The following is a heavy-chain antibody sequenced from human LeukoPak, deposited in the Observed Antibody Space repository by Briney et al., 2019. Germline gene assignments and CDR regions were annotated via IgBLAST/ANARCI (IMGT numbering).Heavy chain of an antibody. V-gene: IGHV3-30*04. CDR2: ILHDGSDK. D-gene: IGHD6-19*01. CDR1: GFFFSTYT. J-gene: IGHJ3*02. CDR3: VRDGMAGTPNAFDM. Sequence: GGSLRLSCAASGFFFSTYTMDWVRQAPGKGLEWVALILHDGSDKNSADSVKGRFTISRDNSKNTVHLQMNSLRPEDTAVYYCVRDGMAGTPNAFDMWGQGTMVTVSS.